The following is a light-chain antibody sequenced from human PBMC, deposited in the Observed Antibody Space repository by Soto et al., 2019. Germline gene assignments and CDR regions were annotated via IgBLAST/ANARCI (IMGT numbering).Light chain of an antibody. V-gene: IGLV1-44*01. CDR1: SSNIGRNP. J-gene: IGLJ2*01. CDR2: SNN. CDR3: ATWDDSLYGMV. Sequence: QSVLTKPPSASGTPGQRVTISCSGSSSNIGRNPVNWYLQLPGTAPKLLIYSNNQRPSGVPDRVSASKSGTSASLTISGLQSEDEADYYCATWDDSLYGMVFGGGTKVTVL.